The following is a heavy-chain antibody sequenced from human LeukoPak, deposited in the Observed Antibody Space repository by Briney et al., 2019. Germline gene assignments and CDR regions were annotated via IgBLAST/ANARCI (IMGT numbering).Heavy chain of an antibody. CDR2: IGTTGGT. V-gene: IGHV3-13*01. J-gene: IGHJ2*01. D-gene: IGHD6-19*01. CDR1: GFSLSNYD. Sequence: GGSLRLSCAAAGFSLSNYDMHWVRQVTGKSLECVSAIGTTGGTSYPGSVKGRFTVSRENAKNSVYLQMNSLGAGDTAVYYCAREIAVTGLWYFDLWGRGTLVTVSS. CDR3: AREIAVTGLWYFDL.